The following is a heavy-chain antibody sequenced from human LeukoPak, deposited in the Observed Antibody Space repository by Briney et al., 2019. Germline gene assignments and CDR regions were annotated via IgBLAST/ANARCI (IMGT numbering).Heavy chain of an antibody. CDR3: TRGLLPGY. D-gene: IGHD2/OR15-2a*01. J-gene: IGHJ4*02. CDR2: IRSNPYGGTT. CDR1: GFTFVDYA. Sequence: GGSLRLSCTASGFTFVDYAMTWVRQAPGKGLEWVGFIRSNPYGGTTEYAASVKGRFTISRDDSKSIAYLQMNSLKTEDTDVYYCTRGLLPGYWGQGTLVTVSS. V-gene: IGHV3-49*04.